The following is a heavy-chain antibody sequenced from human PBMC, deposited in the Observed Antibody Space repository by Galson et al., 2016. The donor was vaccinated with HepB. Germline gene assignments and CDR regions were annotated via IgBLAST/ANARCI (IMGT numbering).Heavy chain of an antibody. Sequence: SLRLSCAASGFTFSDYGMHWVRQAPGEGLQWVAVISYHGTNRYYADSLKGRFTISRDNSKNTLYLQMNSLRAEDTAKYYCAKTRNTALANYYYYGMDVWGQGTLVTVSS. V-gene: IGHV3-30*18. CDR3: AKTRNTALANYYYYGMDV. D-gene: IGHD5-18*01. CDR1: GFTFSDYG. CDR2: ISYHGTNR. J-gene: IGHJ6*02.